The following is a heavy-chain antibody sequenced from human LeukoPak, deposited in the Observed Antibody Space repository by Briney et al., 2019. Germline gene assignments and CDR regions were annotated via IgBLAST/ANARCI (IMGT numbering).Heavy chain of an antibody. CDR3: AKDGNYMDV. CDR1: GFTFSTYS. V-gene: IGHV3-21*01. CDR2: ISSSSTYI. J-gene: IGHJ6*03. D-gene: IGHD2-15*01. Sequence: GRSLRLSCTASGFTFSTYSMNWVRQAPGKGLEWVSTISSSSTYIYYADSVKGRFTISRDNAKNSLYLQMSSLRAEDTAVYYCAKDGNYMDVWGKGTTVTVSS.